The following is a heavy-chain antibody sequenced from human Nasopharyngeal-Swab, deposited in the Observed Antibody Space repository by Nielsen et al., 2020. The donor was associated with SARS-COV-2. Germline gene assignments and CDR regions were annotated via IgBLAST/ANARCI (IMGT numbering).Heavy chain of an antibody. CDR3: AKDAGASRYFDY. CDR1: GFTFSSYS. V-gene: IGHV3-21*01. D-gene: IGHD1-26*01. J-gene: IGHJ4*02. Sequence: GGSLRLSCAASGFTFSSYSMNWVRQAPGKGLEWVSSISSSSSSIYYADSVKGRFTISRDNAKNSLSLQMNSLRAEDTAVYYCAKDAGASRYFDYWGQGTLVTVSS. CDR2: ISSSSSSI.